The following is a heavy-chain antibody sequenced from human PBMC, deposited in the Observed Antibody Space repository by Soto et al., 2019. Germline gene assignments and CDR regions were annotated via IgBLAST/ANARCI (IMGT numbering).Heavy chain of an antibody. V-gene: IGHV4-31*04. Sequence: QVRLQESGPGLVKPSQTLSLTCTVSGGSISSGGYYWSWIRQHPGKGLEWFGYIYYSGSTYYNPSLKSRAFMSVDTSKNQFSLHLSSVTAAVTAIYYCAGGDYSNWFDPWGQGTLVTVSS. D-gene: IGHD3-22*01. J-gene: IGHJ5*02. CDR2: IYYSGST. CDR1: GGSISSGGYY. CDR3: AGGDYSNWFDP.